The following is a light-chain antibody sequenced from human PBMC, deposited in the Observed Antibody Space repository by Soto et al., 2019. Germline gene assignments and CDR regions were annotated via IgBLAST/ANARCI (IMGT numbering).Light chain of an antibody. Sequence: DIQMTQSPSTLSASVGDKITITCRANQSVSTWLAWYQQPPGKAASLLIYRASTLESGVPSRFSGSGSGTEFTLTISGLQPDDFATYYCQQYKSYSFGGGTKVDIK. CDR1: QSVSTW. J-gene: IGKJ4*01. CDR2: RAS. V-gene: IGKV1-5*03. CDR3: QQYKSYS.